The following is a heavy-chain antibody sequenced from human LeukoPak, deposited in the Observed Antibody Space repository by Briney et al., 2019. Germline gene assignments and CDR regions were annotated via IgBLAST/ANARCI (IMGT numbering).Heavy chain of an antibody. CDR2: INSDGSST. CDR1: GFTFSSYW. Sequence: GGSLRLSCAASGFTFSSYWMHWVRQVPGKGLVWVSRINSDGSSTSYADSVKGRFTISRDNAKNTLYLQMNSLRAEDTAVYYCAKEYYDILTGYYTYWGQGTLVTVSS. V-gene: IGHV3-74*01. D-gene: IGHD3-9*01. J-gene: IGHJ4*02. CDR3: AKEYYDILTGYYTY.